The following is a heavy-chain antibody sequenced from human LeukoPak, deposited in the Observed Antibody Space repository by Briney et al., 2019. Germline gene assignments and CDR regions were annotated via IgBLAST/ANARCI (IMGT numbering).Heavy chain of an antibody. V-gene: IGHV3-48*01. CDR2: ISSSSSTI. CDR1: GFTFSSYS. CDR3: AKGAPIGWAVVDY. J-gene: IGHJ4*02. D-gene: IGHD6-19*01. Sequence: GGSLRLSCAASGFTFSSYSMNWVRQAPGKGLEWVSYISSSSSTIYYADSVKGRFTISRDNAKNSLYLQMNSLTTEDTAVYFCAKGAPIGWAVVDYWGQGTLVTVSS.